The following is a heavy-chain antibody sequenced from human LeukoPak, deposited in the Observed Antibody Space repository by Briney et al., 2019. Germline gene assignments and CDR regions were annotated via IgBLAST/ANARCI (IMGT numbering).Heavy chain of an antibody. CDR3: ARDFKYCYDSSGYI. V-gene: IGHV3-11*04. Sequence: GGSLRLSCAASGFTFSDYYMSWIRQAPGKGLEWVSYISSSGSTIYYADSVKGRFTISRDNAKNSLYLQMNSLRAEDTAVYYCARDFKYCYDSSGYIWGQGTLVTVSS. J-gene: IGHJ4*02. CDR1: GFTFSDYY. D-gene: IGHD3-22*01. CDR2: ISSSGSTI.